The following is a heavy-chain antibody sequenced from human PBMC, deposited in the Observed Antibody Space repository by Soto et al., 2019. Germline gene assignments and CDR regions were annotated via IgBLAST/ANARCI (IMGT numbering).Heavy chain of an antibody. CDR1: GGSISSYY. V-gene: IGHV4-59*01. CDR2: IYYSGST. Sequence: ETLSLTCTVSGGSISSYYWSWIRQPPGKGLEWIGYIYYSGSTNYNPSLKSRVTISVDTSKIQFSLKLSSVTAADTAVYYCARDYAVRSYYYYYGMDVWGQGTMVTVSS. J-gene: IGHJ6*02. CDR3: ARDYAVRSYYYYYGMDV. D-gene: IGHD4-17*01.